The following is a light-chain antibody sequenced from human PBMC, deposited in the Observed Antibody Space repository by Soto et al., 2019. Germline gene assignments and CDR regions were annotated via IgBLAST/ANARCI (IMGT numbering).Light chain of an antibody. CDR3: ASWDDSLSAWL. V-gene: IGLV1-47*01. CDR2: RNN. CDR1: SSNIGSNY. Sequence: QSVLTQPPSASGTPGQRVTISCSGSSSNIGSNYVYWYQQLPGTAPKLLIYRNNQRPSGVPDRFSGSKSGTSASLAISGLRSVDEADYYCASWDDSLSAWLFGGGTKLTVL. J-gene: IGLJ3*02.